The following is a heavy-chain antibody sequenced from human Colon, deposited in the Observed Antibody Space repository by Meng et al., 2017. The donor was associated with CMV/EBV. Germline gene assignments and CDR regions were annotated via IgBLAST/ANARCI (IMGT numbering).Heavy chain of an antibody. Sequence: GGSLRLSCSASGLTLRTCGMRWVRQAPGKGLEWVSGVSESGARTFYADSVKGRFTISRDDSKNMLYLQMNSLRADDTALYYCAKDVGGSSVEYFQHWGQGTPVTVSS. V-gene: IGHV3-23*01. D-gene: IGHD3-10*01. J-gene: IGHJ1*01. CDR1: GLTLRTCG. CDR3: AKDVGGSSVEYFQH. CDR2: VSESGART.